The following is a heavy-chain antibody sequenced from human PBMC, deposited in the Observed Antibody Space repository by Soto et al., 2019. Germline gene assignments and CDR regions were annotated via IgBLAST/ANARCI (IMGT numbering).Heavy chain of an antibody. J-gene: IGHJ5*02. CDR3: ARDVVSSWHQRKTNWFDP. Sequence: QVQLVQSGAEVKKPGSSVKVSCKASGGTFSSYAISWVRQAPGQGLEWMGGIIPIFGTANYAQKFQGRVTITADESTSTAYMELSSLRSEDTAVYYCARDVVSSWHQRKTNWFDPWGQGTLVTVSS. CDR2: IIPIFGTA. V-gene: IGHV1-69*12. D-gene: IGHD6-13*01. CDR1: GGTFSSYA.